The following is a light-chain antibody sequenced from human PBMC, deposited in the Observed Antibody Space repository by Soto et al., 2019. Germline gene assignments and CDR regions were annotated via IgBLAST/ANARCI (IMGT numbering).Light chain of an antibody. CDR3: AAWDSSVSGRV. J-gene: IGLJ3*02. Sequence: QSVLTQPPSASGTPGQRVTISCSGGSSNIGRNYVYWYQQLPGTAPKLLVFDDNQRPSGVPDRFSDSKSGTSASLTISGLRSEDEADYYCAAWDSSVSGRVFGGGTKLTVL. V-gene: IGLV1-47*02. CDR1: SSNIGRNY. CDR2: DDN.